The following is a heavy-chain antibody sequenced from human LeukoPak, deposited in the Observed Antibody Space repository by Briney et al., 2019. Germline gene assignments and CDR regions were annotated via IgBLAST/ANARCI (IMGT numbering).Heavy chain of an antibody. CDR3: ARHPGKVTNDWYFDL. CDR2: INPNSGGT. V-gene: IGHV1-2*02. Sequence: ASVKVSCKASGYTFTGYYMHWVRQAPGQGLEWMGCINPNSGGTNYAQKFQGRVTMTRDTSITTAYMELSRLSSDDTAVYYCARHPGKVTNDWYFDLWGRGTLVTVSS. CDR1: GYTFTGYY. D-gene: IGHD4-23*01. J-gene: IGHJ2*01.